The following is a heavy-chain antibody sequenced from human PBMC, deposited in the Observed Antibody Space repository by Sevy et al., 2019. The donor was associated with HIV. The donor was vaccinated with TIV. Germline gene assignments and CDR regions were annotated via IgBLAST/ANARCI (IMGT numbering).Heavy chain of an antibody. CDR1: GGSVSSGSYY. CDR3: ARLRFGYFDY. J-gene: IGHJ4*02. D-gene: IGHD3-3*01. V-gene: IGHV4-61*01. Sequence: SETLSLTCTVSGGSVSSGSYYWSWIRQPPGKGLEWIVYIYYSGSANYNPSLKSRVTISVDTSKNQFSLKLSSVIAADTAVYYCARLRFGYFDYWGQGTLVTVSS. CDR2: IYYSGSA.